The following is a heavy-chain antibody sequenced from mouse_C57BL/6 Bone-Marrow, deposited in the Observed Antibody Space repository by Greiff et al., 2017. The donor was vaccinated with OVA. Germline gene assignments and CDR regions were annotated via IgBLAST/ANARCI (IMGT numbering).Heavy chain of an antibody. CDR1: GYAFSSSW. Sequence: QVQLKESGPELVKPGASVKISCKASGYAFSSSWMNWVKQRPGKGLEWIGRIYPGDGDTNYNGKFEGKATLTADKSSSTAYMQLSSLTSEDSAVYFCARSYYYGPYFDYWGQGTTLTVSS. J-gene: IGHJ2*01. CDR2: IYPGDGDT. D-gene: IGHD1-1*01. CDR3: ARSYYYGPYFDY. V-gene: IGHV1-82*01.